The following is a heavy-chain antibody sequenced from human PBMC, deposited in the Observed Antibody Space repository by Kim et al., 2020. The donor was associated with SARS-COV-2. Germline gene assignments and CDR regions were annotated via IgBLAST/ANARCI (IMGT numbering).Heavy chain of an antibody. Sequence: GGSLRLSCAASGFTFSSYAMSWVRQAPGKGLEWVSAISGSGGSKYYADSVKGRFTISRDNSKNTLYLQMNSLRAEDTAVYYCASGYYYDSSGYPHAFDIWGQGTMVTVSS. CDR3: ASGYYYDSSGYPHAFDI. J-gene: IGHJ3*02. V-gene: IGHV3-23*01. CDR2: ISGSGGSK. CDR1: GFTFSSYA. D-gene: IGHD3-22*01.